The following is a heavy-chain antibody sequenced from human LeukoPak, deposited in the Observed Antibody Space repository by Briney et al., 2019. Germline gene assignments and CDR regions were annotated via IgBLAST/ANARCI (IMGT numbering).Heavy chain of an antibody. CDR1: GYTFTGYY. CDR3: ARVSAYSISGVAFDI. V-gene: IGHV1-2*02. Sequence: ASVKVSCKASGYTFTGYYMYWVRQAPGQGLEWMGWINPNSGGTNYAQKFQGRVTMTRDTSISTAYMELSRLRSDDTAVYYCARVSAYSISGVAFDIWGQGTMVTVSS. D-gene: IGHD6-6*01. CDR2: INPNSGGT. J-gene: IGHJ3*02.